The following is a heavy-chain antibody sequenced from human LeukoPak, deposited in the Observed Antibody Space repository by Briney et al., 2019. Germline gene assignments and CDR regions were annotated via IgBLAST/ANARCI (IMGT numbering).Heavy chain of an antibody. J-gene: IGHJ3*02. CDR1: GGSFSGYY. CDR3: ARGDYDSSGYSCDAFDI. Sequence: SETLSLTCAVYGGSFSGYYWSWIRQPPGKGLEWIGYIYYSGSTNYNPSLKSRVTISVDTSKNQFSLKLSSVTAADTAVYYCARGDYDSSGYSCDAFDIWGQGTMVTVSS. CDR2: IYYSGST. D-gene: IGHD3-22*01. V-gene: IGHV4-59*01.